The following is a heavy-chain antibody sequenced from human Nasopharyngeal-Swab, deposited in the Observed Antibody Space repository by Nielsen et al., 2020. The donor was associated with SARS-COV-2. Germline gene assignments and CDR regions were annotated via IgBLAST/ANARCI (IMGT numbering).Heavy chain of an antibody. V-gene: IGHV4-31*03. CDR2: IYYSGST. CDR1: GGSISSGGYY. J-gene: IGHJ6*02. Sequence: SETLSLTCTVSGGSISSGGYYWSWIRQHPGKGLEWIGYIYYSGSTYYNPSLKSRVTISVDTSKNQFSLKLSSVTAADTAVYYCARGRPITMVRGGKYYYAMDVWGQGTTVTVSS. CDR3: ARGRPITMVRGGKYYYAMDV. D-gene: IGHD3-10*01.